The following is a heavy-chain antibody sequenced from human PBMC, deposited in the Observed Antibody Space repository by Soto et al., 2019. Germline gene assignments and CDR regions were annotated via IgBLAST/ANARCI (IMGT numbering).Heavy chain of an antibody. Sequence: ASETLSLTCTVSGGSISDFYWSWIRQPPGKGLEWIGYIYYSGSTNYNPSLKSRVTISVDTSKNQFSLNLRSMSPADTAVYYCARVGGLAARTFDYWGPGTLVTVPQ. CDR1: GGSISDFY. V-gene: IGHV4-59*01. CDR3: ARVGGLAARTFDY. J-gene: IGHJ4*02. D-gene: IGHD6-6*01. CDR2: IYYSGST.